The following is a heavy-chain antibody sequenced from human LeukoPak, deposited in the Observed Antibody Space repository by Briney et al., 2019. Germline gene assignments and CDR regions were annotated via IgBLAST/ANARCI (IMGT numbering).Heavy chain of an antibody. CDR1: GGSFTNDA. Sequence: SVKVSCKVSGGSFTNDAIRWVRQAPGQGPEWMGRILPIFGTAEYAERFQGRVTITADKSTNTAYMELTSLKVEDTALYFCARGKGFVGHFDFWGQGTLVTVSS. CDR2: ILPIFGTA. V-gene: IGHV1-69*06. D-gene: IGHD3-3*01. J-gene: IGHJ4*02. CDR3: ARGKGFVGHFDF.